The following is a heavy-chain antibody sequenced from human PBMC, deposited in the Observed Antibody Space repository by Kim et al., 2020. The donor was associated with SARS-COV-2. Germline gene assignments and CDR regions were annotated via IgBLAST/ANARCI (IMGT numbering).Heavy chain of an antibody. D-gene: IGHD2-2*02. CDR3: ARGEEDCSSTSCYTGYYYYYGMDV. J-gene: IGHJ6*02. CDR2: IIPIFGTA. V-gene: IGHV1-69*13. Sequence: SVKVSCKASGGTFSSYAISWVRQAPGQGLEWMGGIIPIFGTANYAQKFQGRVTITADESTSTAYMELSSLRSEDTAVYYCARGEEDCSSTSCYTGYYYYYGMDVWGQGTTVTVSS. CDR1: GGTFSSYA.